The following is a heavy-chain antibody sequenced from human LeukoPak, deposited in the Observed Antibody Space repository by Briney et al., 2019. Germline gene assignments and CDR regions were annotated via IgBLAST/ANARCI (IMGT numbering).Heavy chain of an antibody. CDR2: TSNDGSKK. Sequence: GGSLRLSCAASGFTFNSYSMHWVRQAPGKGLEWVAITSNDGSKKYYADSVKGRFTISRDNSKNTLFLQMERLRPEDTAVYYCAREMTGKGYFDYWGQGTLVTVSS. CDR3: AREMTGKGYFDY. CDR1: GFTFNSYS. V-gene: IGHV3-30*04. J-gene: IGHJ4*02.